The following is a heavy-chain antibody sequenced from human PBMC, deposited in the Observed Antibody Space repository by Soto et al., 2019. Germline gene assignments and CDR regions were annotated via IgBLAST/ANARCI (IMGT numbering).Heavy chain of an antibody. V-gene: IGHV1-69*13. CDR1: GGTFSSYA. D-gene: IGHD1-26*01. CDR2: IIPIFGTA. CDR3: ARPGWELLNGGAFDI. Sequence: SVKVSCKASGGTFSSYAISWVRQAPGQGLEWMGGIIPIFGTANYAQKFQGRVTITADESTSTAYMELSSLRSEDTAVYYCARPGWELLNGGAFDIWGQGTMVTVSS. J-gene: IGHJ3*02.